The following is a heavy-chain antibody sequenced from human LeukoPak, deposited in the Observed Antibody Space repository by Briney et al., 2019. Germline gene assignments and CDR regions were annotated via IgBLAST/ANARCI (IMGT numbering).Heavy chain of an antibody. V-gene: IGHV4-59*08. CDR3: ARYGGSPANYYDY. J-gene: IGHJ4*02. CDR1: GGSMNSYY. CDR2: IYYSGST. D-gene: IGHD1-26*01. Sequence: PSETLSLTCTVSGGSMNSYYWSWIRQPPGEGREWMGWIYYSGSTTHNPSLKSRFTMSVDTSNNQFFLKLDSVTASDTAVYYCARYGGSPANYYDYWGQGTLVTVSS.